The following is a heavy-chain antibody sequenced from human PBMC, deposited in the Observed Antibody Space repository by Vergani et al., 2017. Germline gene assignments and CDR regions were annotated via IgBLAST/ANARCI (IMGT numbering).Heavy chain of an antibody. D-gene: IGHD1/OR15-1a*01. J-gene: IGHJ4*02. V-gene: IGHV3-49*04. Sequence: EVHLVESGGGLVQPGRSLRLSCSGSGFTLGVYAMTWVRQAPGKGLEWVAFIWRKHYGGPTEYAASVKGRFTISRDDSKSIAYLQMNSLQNEDTALYYCGRVKGSKWNNNLYDIWGQGTLVTVSS. CDR2: IWRKHYGGPT. CDR3: GRVKGSKWNNNLYDI. CDR1: GFTLGVYA.